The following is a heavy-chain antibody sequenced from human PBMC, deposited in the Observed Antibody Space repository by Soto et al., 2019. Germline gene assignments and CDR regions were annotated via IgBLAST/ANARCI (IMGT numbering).Heavy chain of an antibody. Sequence: LRLSCVASGFTFDDYAMNWVRQGPGKGLEWVSGISWNSGSIAYAESVKGRFTISRDNAKNSLYLQMTSLRVEDTAFYYCAKDIGVGGADIFDFRGRGTLVTVSS. J-gene: IGHJ4*02. V-gene: IGHV3-9*01. CDR3: AKDIGVGGADIFDF. D-gene: IGHD1-26*01. CDR1: GFTFDDYA. CDR2: ISWNSGSI.